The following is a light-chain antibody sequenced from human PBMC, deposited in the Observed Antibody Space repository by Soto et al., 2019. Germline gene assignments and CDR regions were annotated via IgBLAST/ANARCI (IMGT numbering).Light chain of an antibody. Sequence: QSVLTQPASVSGSLGQSISLSCTETSSAVGDYAYVNWYQQHPGNAPKLLIYDVTHRPSGVSHRFSGSQSGRTASLTISGLQPEDEADYYCSSYRASTTFVSFGGGTKLTVL. CDR3: SSYRASTTFVS. CDR1: SSAVGDYAY. CDR2: DVT. J-gene: IGLJ2*01. V-gene: IGLV2-14*03.